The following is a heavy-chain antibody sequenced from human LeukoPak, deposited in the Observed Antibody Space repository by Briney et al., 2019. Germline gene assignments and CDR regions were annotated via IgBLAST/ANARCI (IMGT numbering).Heavy chain of an antibody. CDR2: IYYSGST. D-gene: IGHD1-1*01. V-gene: IGHV4-30-4*08. CDR1: GGSISSGDYY. CDR3: ARDQGYNWNWFDP. Sequence: SETLSLTCTVSGGSISSGDYYWSWIRQPPGKGLERIGYIYYSGSTYYNPSLKSRATISVDTSKNQFSLKLSSVTAADTAVYYCARDQGYNWNWFDPWGQGTLVTVSS. J-gene: IGHJ5*02.